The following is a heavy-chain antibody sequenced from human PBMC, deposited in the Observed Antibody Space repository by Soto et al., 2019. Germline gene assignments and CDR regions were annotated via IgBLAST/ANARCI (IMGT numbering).Heavy chain of an antibody. D-gene: IGHD4-17*01. CDR3: ARSTYGDYEPNTDYYYYGMDV. J-gene: IGHJ6*02. CDR1: GGTFSSYA. Sequence: ASVKVSCKASGGTFSSYAISWVRQAPGQGLEWMGGIIPIFGTANYAQKFQGRVTITADESTSTAYMELSSLRSEDTAVYYCARSTYGDYEPNTDYYYYGMDVWGQGTTVTVYS. CDR2: IIPIFGTA. V-gene: IGHV1-69*13.